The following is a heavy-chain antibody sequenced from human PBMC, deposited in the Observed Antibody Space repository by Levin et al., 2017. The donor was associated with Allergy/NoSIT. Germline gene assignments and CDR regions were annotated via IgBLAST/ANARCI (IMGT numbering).Heavy chain of an antibody. V-gene: IGHV3-30*18. Sequence: GGSLRLSCAASGFTFNGYGMHWVRQAPGKGLEWVAAISHDGSYKFYGDSVKGRFTISRDNSKNTLLLQMNSLRPEDTAVYYCAKDRVDVDTAIGHDVDYWGQGLLVTVSS. D-gene: IGHD5-18*01. CDR3: AKDRVDVDTAIGHDVDY. CDR2: ISHDGSYK. CDR1: GFTFNGYG. J-gene: IGHJ4*02.